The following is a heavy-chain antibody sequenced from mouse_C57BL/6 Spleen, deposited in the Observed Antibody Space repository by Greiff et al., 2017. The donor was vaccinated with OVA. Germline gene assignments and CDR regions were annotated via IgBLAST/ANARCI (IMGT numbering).Heavy chain of an antibody. CDR1: GYSTTSGYY. D-gene: IGHD4-1*01. V-gene: IGHV3-6*01. CDR3: ASRTGTFGAMDY. J-gene: IGHJ4*01. CDR2: ISYDVSN. Sequence: VQLKVSGPGLVKPSQSLSLTCSVTGYSTTSGYYWTWIRQFPGNKLESMDYISYDVSNNYNPSPKNRISITRDTSKNQFFLKLNSVTTEDRATYCCASRTGTFGAMDYWGQGTSVTDSS.